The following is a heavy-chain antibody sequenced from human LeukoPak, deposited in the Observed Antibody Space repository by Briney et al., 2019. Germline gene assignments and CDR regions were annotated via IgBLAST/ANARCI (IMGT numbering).Heavy chain of an antibody. J-gene: IGHJ3*02. V-gene: IGHV3-30-3*01. Sequence: GGSLRLSCAASGFTFSSYAMHWVRQAPGKGLEWVAVISYDGSNKYYADSVKGRFTISRDNSKNTLYLQMNSLRAEDTAVYYCARDRELWSSWLDAFDIWGQGTMVTVPS. CDR1: GFTFSSYA. CDR2: ISYDGSNK. CDR3: ARDRELWSSWLDAFDI. D-gene: IGHD6-13*01.